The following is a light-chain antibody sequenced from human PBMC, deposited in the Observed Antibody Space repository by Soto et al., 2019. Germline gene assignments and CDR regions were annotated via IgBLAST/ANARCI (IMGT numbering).Light chain of an antibody. V-gene: IGLV2-8*01. J-gene: IGLJ1*01. Sequence: QSVLTQPPSASGSPGQSVTISCTGTSSDVGNYNYVSWYQQHPGKAPKLMIYEVSKRPSGVPDRFSGSKSGNTAYLTVSGLQAEDEADYYCSSYAGSNNFVFGSGTRSPS. CDR2: EVS. CDR1: SSDVGNYNY. CDR3: SSYAGSNNFV.